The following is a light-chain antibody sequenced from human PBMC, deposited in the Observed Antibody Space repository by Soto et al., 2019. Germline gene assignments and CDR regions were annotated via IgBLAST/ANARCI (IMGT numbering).Light chain of an antibody. CDR2: DNN. CDR1: NSNIGSNT. V-gene: IGLV1-44*01. Sequence: QSVLTQPPSASGTPGQRVTISCSGSNSNIGSNTVNWYQQLPGTAPKLLIYDNNKRPSGVPGRFSDSKSGTSASLAISGLQSEDEADYYCASWDDSLNGVVLGGGTKLTVL. CDR3: ASWDDSLNGVV. J-gene: IGLJ2*01.